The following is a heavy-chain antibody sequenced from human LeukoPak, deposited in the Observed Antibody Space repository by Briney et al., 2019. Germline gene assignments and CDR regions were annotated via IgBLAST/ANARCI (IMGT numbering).Heavy chain of an antibody. D-gene: IGHD4-17*01. CDR2: IYSTGST. V-gene: IGHV4-59*01. J-gene: IGHJ4*02. Sequence: SETLSLTCTVSGGSISGYYWSWVRQSPEKGLESIGFIYSTGSTSYNPSLRSRVTISIDTSQNQFYLRLTSVTAADTAVYYCARGVRGVTTSVDDGAIDYWGQGTLVTVSS. CDR1: GGSISGYY. CDR3: ARGVRGVTTSVDDGAIDY.